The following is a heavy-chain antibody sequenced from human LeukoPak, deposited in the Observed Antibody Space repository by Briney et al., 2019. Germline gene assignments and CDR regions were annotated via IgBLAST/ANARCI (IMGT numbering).Heavy chain of an antibody. CDR3: AKDRLCFGELLSVFDY. CDR2: ISGSGGST. Sequence: GGSLRLSCAASGFTFSSYAMSWVRQAPGKGLEWVSAISGSGGSTYYADSVKGRFTISRDNSKNTLYLQMNSLRAEDTAVYYCAKDRLCFGELLSVFDYWGQGTLVTVSS. J-gene: IGHJ4*02. CDR1: GFTFSSYA. V-gene: IGHV3-23*01. D-gene: IGHD3-10*01.